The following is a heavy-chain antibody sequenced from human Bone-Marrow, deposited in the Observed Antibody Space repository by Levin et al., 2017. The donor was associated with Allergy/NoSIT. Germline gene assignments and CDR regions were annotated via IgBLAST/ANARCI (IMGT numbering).Heavy chain of an antibody. D-gene: IGHD2-21*02. Sequence: SETLSLTCSVSGDSISNYYWNWIRQPPGKGLEWIVDVYYTGSTNYNPSLKSRVSISVDRSKNQFSLRLTSVTAAATAVYYCAREGRVTAIPARWLDPWGQGTLVTVSS. CDR2: VYYTGST. CDR1: GDSISNYY. CDR3: AREGRVTAIPARWLDP. V-gene: IGHV4-59*01. J-gene: IGHJ5*02.